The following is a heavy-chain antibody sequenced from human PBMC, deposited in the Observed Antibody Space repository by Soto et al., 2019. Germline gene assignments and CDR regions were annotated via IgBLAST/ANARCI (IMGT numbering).Heavy chain of an antibody. J-gene: IGHJ4*02. D-gene: IGHD3-10*01. CDR3: AKALGELWFGDLLPDY. CDR1: GFTFSTYA. Sequence: EAQLLESGGGLVQPGGSLRLSCAASGFTFSTYAMNWVRQTPGKGLDWVSSISGSGGTTYYADSVKGRFTISRDNSKNTLDLQMNSLRAEDTAVYYCAKALGELWFGDLLPDYWGQGTLVTVSS. CDR2: ISGSGGTT. V-gene: IGHV3-23*01.